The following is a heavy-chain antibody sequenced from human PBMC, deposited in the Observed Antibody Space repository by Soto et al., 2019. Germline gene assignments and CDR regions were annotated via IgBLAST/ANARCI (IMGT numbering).Heavy chain of an antibody. Sequence: GGSLRLSCAASGFTFNDYGMSWVRQAPGKGLEWVSGINWNGGSTGYADSVKGRFTISRDDAKNTLYLQMNSLRSEDTAVYYCVRDRGSPDSFDSWGQGTMVTVSS. CDR1: GFTFNDYG. D-gene: IGHD3-10*01. V-gene: IGHV3-20*04. J-gene: IGHJ3*02. CDR3: VRDRGSPDSFDS. CDR2: INWNGGST.